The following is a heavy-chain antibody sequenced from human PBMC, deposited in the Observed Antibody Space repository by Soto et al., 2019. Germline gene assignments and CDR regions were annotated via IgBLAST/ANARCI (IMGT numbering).Heavy chain of an antibody. J-gene: IGHJ4*02. V-gene: IGHV4-59*01. CDR3: AKGGRYNWNYAWYFDY. CDR2: AYYSGDT. Sequence: SETLSLTCSVSGGSISRYYWSWIRQPPGKGLEWIGYAYYSGDTGYNPSLKSRVTMAVDTSKSQVSLKLSSVTAADTAVYYCAKGGRYNWNYAWYFDYWGQGTLVTVSS. CDR1: GGSISRYY. D-gene: IGHD1-7*01.